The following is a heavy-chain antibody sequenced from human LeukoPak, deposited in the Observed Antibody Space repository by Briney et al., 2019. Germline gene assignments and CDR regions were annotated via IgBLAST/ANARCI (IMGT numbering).Heavy chain of an antibody. J-gene: IGHJ3*02. V-gene: IGHV3-7*03. Sequence: GGSLRLSCAASGFTFSNYWMSWVRQAPGKVLEWVASVKQDVDKKDYVDSLKDRFTISRDNGKNSLYLQMNSLRAEDTAVYYCAKGERLWFGEGPRDAFDIWGQGTMVTVSS. CDR2: VKQDVDKK. D-gene: IGHD3-10*01. CDR3: AKGERLWFGEGPRDAFDI. CDR1: GFTFSNYW.